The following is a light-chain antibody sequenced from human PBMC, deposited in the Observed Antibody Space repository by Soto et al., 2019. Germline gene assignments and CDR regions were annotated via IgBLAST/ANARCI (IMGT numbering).Light chain of an antibody. Sequence: EIQMTQSPSTLSGSVGDRVTITCRASQTIRRGLAWYQQKPGKDPKLLSYKAATVKSGVQSRFSGRGSGTDFTLTITSLQPDDFATHYCQHYHRYPEAIVQGTKVYTK. CDR2: KAA. J-gene: IGKJ1*01. CDR3: QHYHRYPEA. V-gene: IGKV1-5*03. CDR1: QTIRRG.